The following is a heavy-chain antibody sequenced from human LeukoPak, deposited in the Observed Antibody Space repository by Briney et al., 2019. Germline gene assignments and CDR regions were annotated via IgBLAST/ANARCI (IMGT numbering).Heavy chain of an antibody. Sequence: ASVKVSCKASGYTFTSYDINWVRQAPGQGLEWMGWMNPNSGNTGYAQKFQGRVTITRNTSISTAYMELSSLRSEDTAVYYCARGREGYSSSWYLDPWGQGTLVTVSS. CDR3: ARGREGYSSSWYLDP. CDR2: MNPNSGNT. V-gene: IGHV1-8*03. D-gene: IGHD6-13*01. CDR1: GYTFTSYD. J-gene: IGHJ5*02.